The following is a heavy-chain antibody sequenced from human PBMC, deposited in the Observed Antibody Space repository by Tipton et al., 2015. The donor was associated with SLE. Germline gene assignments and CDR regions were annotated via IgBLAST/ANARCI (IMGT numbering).Heavy chain of an antibody. D-gene: IGHD6-13*01. CDR3: ARGGAAAGTQWYFDL. Sequence: SLRLSCAASGFTFSSYGMHWVRQAPGKGLEWVAVIWYDGSNKYYADSVKGRFTISRDNSKNTLYLQMNSLRAEDTAVYYCARGGAAAGTQWYFDLWGRGTLVTVSS. V-gene: IGHV3-33*01. CDR2: IWYDGSNK. J-gene: IGHJ2*01. CDR1: GFTFSSYG.